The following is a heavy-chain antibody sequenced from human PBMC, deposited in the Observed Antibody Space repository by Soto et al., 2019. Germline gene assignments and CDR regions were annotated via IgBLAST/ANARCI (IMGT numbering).Heavy chain of an antibody. J-gene: IGHJ4*02. Sequence: VASVKVSCTASNASLSSHFIHWVRPAPGEGLEWMGIINPGPNSLTYSKEFQGKLTLTSAMHSRSLYMQMINLRSDDTAVYYCAGASSRVSSVVAAYWGQGTLVTVSS. CDR3: AGASSRVSSVVAAY. CDR1: NASLSSHF. D-gene: IGHD2-15*01. CDR2: INPGPNSL. V-gene: IGHV1-46*01.